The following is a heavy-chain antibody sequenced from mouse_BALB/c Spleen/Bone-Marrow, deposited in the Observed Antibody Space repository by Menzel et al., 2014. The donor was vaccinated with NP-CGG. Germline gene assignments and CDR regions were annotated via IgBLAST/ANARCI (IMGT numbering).Heavy chain of an antibody. Sequence: VQLQQSGPDLVRPSQSLSLTCTVTGYSITSGYTWHWIRQFPGNKLEWMGDTHYSGGANYNPSLKSRISITRDTSKNHFFLQLNSVTTEDTATYYCARGGLDFDYWGQGATLTVSS. D-gene: IGHD3-3*01. CDR3: ARGGLDFDY. J-gene: IGHJ2*01. CDR1: GYSITSGYT. V-gene: IGHV3-1*02. CDR2: THYSGGA.